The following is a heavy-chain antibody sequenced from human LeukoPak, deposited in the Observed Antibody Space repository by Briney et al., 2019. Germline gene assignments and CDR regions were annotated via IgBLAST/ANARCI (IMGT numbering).Heavy chain of an antibody. CDR1: GFTNYA. J-gene: IGHJ6*02. D-gene: IGHD2-15*01. V-gene: IGHV3-23*01. CDR3: AKDHCSGGSCYSMDYYYYGMDV. CDR2: ISGSGGST. Sequence: GGSLRLSCAPSGFTNYAMSWVRQAPGKGLEWVSAISGSGGSTYYADSVKGRFTISRDNSKNTLYLQMNSLRAEDTAVYYCAKDHCSGGSCYSMDYYYYGMDVWGQGTTVTVSS.